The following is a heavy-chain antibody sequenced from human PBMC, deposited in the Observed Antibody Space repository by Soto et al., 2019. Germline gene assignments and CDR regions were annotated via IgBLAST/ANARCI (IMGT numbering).Heavy chain of an antibody. J-gene: IGHJ4*02. D-gene: IGHD3-16*02. CDR3: ARSGPAGYIDY. CDR1: GDSVSSKNAA. Sequence: QALSLPSAISGDSVSSKNAACNLIRRSPSRGLEWLGRTYYRSKWFNGYAVSLKGRITINPDTSKNQFSLQLNSLTPEDTAVYYCARSGPAGYIDYWGQGTLVTVSS. V-gene: IGHV6-1*01. CDR2: TYYRSKWFN.